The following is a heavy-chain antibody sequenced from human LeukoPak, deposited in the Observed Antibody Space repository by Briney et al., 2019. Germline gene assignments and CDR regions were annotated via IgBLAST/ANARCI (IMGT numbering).Heavy chain of an antibody. V-gene: IGHV1-8*03. CDR1: GYTFTSYD. J-gene: IGHJ5*02. CDR3: ARGPSPYSGSYYSWFDP. CDR2: MNPNSGNT. Sequence: GASVKVSCKASGYTFTSYDINWVRQATGQGLEWMGWMNPNSGNTGYAQKFQGRVTITRNTSISTAYMELSSLRSEDTAVYYCARGPSPYSGSYYSWFDPWGQGTLVTVSS. D-gene: IGHD1-26*01.